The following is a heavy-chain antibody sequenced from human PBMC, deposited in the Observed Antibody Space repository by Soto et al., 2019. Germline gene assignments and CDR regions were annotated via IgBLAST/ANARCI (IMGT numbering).Heavy chain of an antibody. CDR1: GFTFSSYA. Sequence: EVQLLESGGGLVQPGGSLRLSCAASGFTFSSYAMRWVRQAPVKGLEWVSAISGSGDSTYYADSVKGRFTISRDNSKNTLYLQMNSLRAEDTAVYSCARRGSGSYYDCWGQGTLVTVSS. J-gene: IGHJ4*02. D-gene: IGHD1-26*01. V-gene: IGHV3-23*01. CDR2: ISGSGDST. CDR3: ARRGSGSYYDC.